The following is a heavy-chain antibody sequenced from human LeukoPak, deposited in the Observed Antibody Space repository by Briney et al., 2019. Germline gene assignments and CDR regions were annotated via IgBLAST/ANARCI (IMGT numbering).Heavy chain of an antibody. Sequence: SETLSLTCSVSGGSITDFYYNWIRQTPEKGLEWLGYIYYSGSNKYSPSLQSRITMSVDTSKNQISLKVNSVIAADTAVYYCARSLRWLEDPFDIWGQGILVTVSS. V-gene: IGHV4-59*01. CDR3: ARSLRWLEDPFDI. CDR1: GGSITDFY. D-gene: IGHD5-24*01. J-gene: IGHJ3*02. CDR2: IYYSGSN.